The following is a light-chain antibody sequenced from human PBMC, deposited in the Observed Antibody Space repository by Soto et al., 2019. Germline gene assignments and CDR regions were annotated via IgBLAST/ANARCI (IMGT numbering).Light chain of an antibody. CDR3: QQRVNWPPT. J-gene: IGKJ4*01. CDR2: DAS. Sequence: ETVSTQSPASLSLSPGDRATLSCRAGQSVSDYVAWYQQKPGQSPRLLFFDASSRATGVPARFSAGGSGTDFTLIISSLEPEDFAVYYCQQRVNWPPTFGGGTKVDI. CDR1: QSVSDY. V-gene: IGKV3-11*01.